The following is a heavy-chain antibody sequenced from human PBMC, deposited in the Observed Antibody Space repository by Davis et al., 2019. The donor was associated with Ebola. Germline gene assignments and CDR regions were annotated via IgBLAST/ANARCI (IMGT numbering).Heavy chain of an antibody. CDR2: IYYSGST. D-gene: IGHD3-3*01. Sequence: PSETLSLTCTVSGGSISSYYWSWIRQPPEKGLEWIGYIYYSGSTNYNPSLKSRVTISVDTSKNQFSLKLSSVTAADTAVYYCARAGGIDPDFYYYYGMDVWGQGTTVTVSS. CDR1: GGSISSYY. CDR3: ARAGGIDPDFYYYYGMDV. V-gene: IGHV4-59*01. J-gene: IGHJ6*02.